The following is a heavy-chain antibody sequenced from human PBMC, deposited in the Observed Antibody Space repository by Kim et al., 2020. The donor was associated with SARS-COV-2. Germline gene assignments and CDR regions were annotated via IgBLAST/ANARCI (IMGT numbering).Heavy chain of an antibody. CDR1: GGSISSSSYY. CDR3: ARDWAGIAAAGKCGMDV. D-gene: IGHD6-13*01. V-gene: IGHV4-39*07. Sequence: SETLSLTCTVSGGSISSSSYYWGWIRQPPGQGLEWIGSIYYSGSTYYNPSLKSRATISVNTSKNQFSLKLSSGTAADTAAYYCARDWAGIAAAGKCGMDV. CDR2: IYYSGST. J-gene: IGHJ6*01.